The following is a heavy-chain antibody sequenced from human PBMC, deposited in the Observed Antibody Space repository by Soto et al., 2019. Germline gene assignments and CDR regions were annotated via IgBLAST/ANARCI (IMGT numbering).Heavy chain of an antibody. J-gene: IGHJ4*02. V-gene: IGHV3-53*01. CDR1: GFSVSANY. CDR3: AKVRYEYLWGSYRSTGNFDS. CDR2: IHGAGNT. D-gene: IGHD3-16*02. Sequence: EVRLVESGGGLIQPGKSLRLSCVASGFSVSANYMTWVRQAPAKGLEWVSVIHGAGNTYYADSVEGRFTISTDDSKNILHLQMESLRADDTAVYYCAKVRYEYLWGSYRSTGNFDSWGQGALVTVSS.